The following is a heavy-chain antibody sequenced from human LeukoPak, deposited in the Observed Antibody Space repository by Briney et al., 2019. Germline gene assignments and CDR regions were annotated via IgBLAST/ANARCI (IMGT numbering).Heavy chain of an antibody. D-gene: IGHD3-22*01. CDR3: ARMRTYYYDSSGHPGGEFDY. Sequence: PSETLSLTCTVSGGSTSSYYWSWIRQPPGKGLEWIGYIYYSGSTNYNPSLKSRVTISVDTSKNQFSLKLSSVTAADTAVYYCARMRTYYYDSSGHPGGEFDYRGQGTLVTVSS. CDR1: GGSTSSYY. V-gene: IGHV4-59*01. CDR2: IYYSGST. J-gene: IGHJ4*02.